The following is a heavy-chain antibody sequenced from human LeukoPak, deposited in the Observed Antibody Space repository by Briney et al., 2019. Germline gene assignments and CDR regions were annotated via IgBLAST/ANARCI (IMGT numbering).Heavy chain of an antibody. CDR1: GFTFSSYG. J-gene: IGHJ6*02. CDR3: ANGDGPNDFWSGYYPHYYYYYGMDV. D-gene: IGHD3-3*01. V-gene: IGHV3-30*18. Sequence: GGPLRLSCAASGFTFSSYGMHWVRQAPGKGLEWVAVISYDGSNKYYADSVKGRFTISRDNSKNTLYLQMNSLRAEDTAVYYCANGDGPNDFWSGYYPHYYYYYGMDVWGQGTTVTVSS. CDR2: ISYDGSNK.